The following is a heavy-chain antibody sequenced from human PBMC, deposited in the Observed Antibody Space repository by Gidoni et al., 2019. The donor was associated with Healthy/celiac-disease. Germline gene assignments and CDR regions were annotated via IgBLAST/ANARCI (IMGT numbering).Heavy chain of an antibody. Sequence: QVQLVESGGGVVQPGRSLRLSCAASGFTFSSYGMHWVRQAPGKGLEWVAVISYDGSNKYYADSVKGRFTISRDNSKNTLYLQMNSLRAEDTAVYYCAKDSLGILGYCSSTSCDEYFQHWGQGTLVTVSS. D-gene: IGHD2-2*01. CDR3: AKDSLGILGYCSSTSCDEYFQH. J-gene: IGHJ1*01. CDR1: GFTFSSYG. CDR2: ISYDGSNK. V-gene: IGHV3-30*18.